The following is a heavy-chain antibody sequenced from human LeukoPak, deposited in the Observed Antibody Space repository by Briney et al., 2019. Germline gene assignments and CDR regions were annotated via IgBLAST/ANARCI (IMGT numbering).Heavy chain of an antibody. Sequence: SETLSLTCAVYGGSFSGYYWSWIRQPPGKGLEWIGYIYHSGSTYYNPSLKSRVTISVDRSKNQFSLKLSSVTAADTAVYYCARMYYYDSSGDAFDIWGQGTMVTVSS. CDR1: GGSFSGYY. D-gene: IGHD3-22*01. CDR3: ARMYYYDSSGDAFDI. J-gene: IGHJ3*02. V-gene: IGHV4-34*01. CDR2: IYHSGST.